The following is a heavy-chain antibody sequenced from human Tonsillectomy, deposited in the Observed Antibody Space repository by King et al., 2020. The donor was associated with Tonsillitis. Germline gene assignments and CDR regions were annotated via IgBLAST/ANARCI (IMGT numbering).Heavy chain of an antibody. Sequence: VQLVESGGGLIQPGGSLRLSCAASGFTVSSNYMSWVRQAPGKGLEWVSVIYSGGSTYYADSVKGRFTISRDNSKNTLYLQMNSLRAEDTAVYYFSRVLVTLCYYYYGMDVWGQGTTVTVSS. CDR3: SRVLVTLCYYYYGMDV. CDR1: GFTVSSNY. J-gene: IGHJ6*02. CDR2: IYSGGST. V-gene: IGHV3-53*01. D-gene: IGHD4-23*01.